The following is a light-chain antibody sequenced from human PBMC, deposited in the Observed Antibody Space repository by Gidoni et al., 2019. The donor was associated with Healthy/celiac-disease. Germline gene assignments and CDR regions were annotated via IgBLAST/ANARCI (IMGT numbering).Light chain of an antibody. CDR1: QDISNY. CDR3: QHYDNLCS. J-gene: IGKJ2*04. CDR2: DAS. V-gene: IGKV1-33*01. Sequence: EIQMTQPPSSLSASVGDRVTITCQASQDISNYFTWYQQKPGKAPKLLFYDASNLETVVPSRFSGSGSGTYFTFTISSLQPEYIATHYCQHYDNLCSFGQGTKLEIK.